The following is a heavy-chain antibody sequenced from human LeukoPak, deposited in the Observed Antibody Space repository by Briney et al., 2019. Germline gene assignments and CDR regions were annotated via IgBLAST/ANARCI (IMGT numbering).Heavy chain of an antibody. Sequence: SETLSLTCTVSGGSISSSSYYWGWIRQPPGKGLEWIGSIYYSGSTYYNPSLKGRVTISVDTSKNQFSLKLSSVTAADTAVYYCARGYYYGSGSYRYYYYYYYMDVWGKGTTVTVSS. J-gene: IGHJ6*03. V-gene: IGHV4-39*07. CDR3: ARGYYYGSGSYRYYYYYYYMDV. D-gene: IGHD3-10*01. CDR1: GGSISSSSYY. CDR2: IYYSGST.